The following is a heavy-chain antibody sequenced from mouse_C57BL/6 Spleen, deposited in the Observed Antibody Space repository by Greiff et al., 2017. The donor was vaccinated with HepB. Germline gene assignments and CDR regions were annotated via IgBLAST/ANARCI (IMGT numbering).Heavy chain of an antibody. V-gene: IGHV1-82*01. CDR2: IYPGDGDT. CDR1: GYAFSSSW. Sequence: VMLVESGPELVKPGASVKISCKASGYAFSSSWMNWVKQRPGKGLEWIGRIYPGDGDTNYNGKFKGKATLTADKSSSTAYMQLSSLTSEDSAVYFCARGYYGNYLYYFDYWGQGTTLTVSS. J-gene: IGHJ2*01. CDR3: ARGYYGNYLYYFDY. D-gene: IGHD2-1*01.